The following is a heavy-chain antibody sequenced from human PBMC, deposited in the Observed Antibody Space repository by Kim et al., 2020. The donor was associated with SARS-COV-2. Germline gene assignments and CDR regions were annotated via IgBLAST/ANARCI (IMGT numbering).Heavy chain of an antibody. CDR2: GTT. J-gene: IGHJ4*02. D-gene: IGHD1-26*01. CDR3: TTSYSGNDY. Sequence: GTTDYAAPVKGRFTISRDDSKNTLYLQMNSLKTEDTAVYYCTTSYSGNDYWGQGTLVTVSS. V-gene: IGHV3-15*01.